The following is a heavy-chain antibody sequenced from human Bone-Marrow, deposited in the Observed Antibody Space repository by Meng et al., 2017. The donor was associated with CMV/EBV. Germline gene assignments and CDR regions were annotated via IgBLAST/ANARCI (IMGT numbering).Heavy chain of an antibody. D-gene: IGHD3-9*01. Sequence: ASVKVSCKASGYTFTGYYMHWVRQAPGQGLEWMGWINPNSGGTNYAQKFQGRVTMTRDTSISTAYMELSRLRSEDTAVYYCATNYDILTGYYRGYYFDYWGQGTTVTVSS. CDR2: INPNSGGT. CDR3: ATNYDILTGYYRGYYFDY. V-gene: IGHV1-2*02. J-gene: IGHJ4*02. CDR1: GYTFTGYY.